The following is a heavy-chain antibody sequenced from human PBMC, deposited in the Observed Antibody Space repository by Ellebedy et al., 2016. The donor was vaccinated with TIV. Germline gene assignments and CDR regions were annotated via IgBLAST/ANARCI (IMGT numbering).Heavy chain of an antibody. CDR2: IYYSGST. V-gene: IGHV4-59*04. Sequence: SETLSLTXTVSGGSISSYYWSWIRQPPGKGLEWIGYIYYSGSTYYNPSLKSRVTISVDTSKNQFSLKLSSVTAADTAVYYCARGVANRWGQGTLVTVSS. J-gene: IGHJ4*02. CDR3: ARGVANR. D-gene: IGHD5-12*01. CDR1: GGSISSYY.